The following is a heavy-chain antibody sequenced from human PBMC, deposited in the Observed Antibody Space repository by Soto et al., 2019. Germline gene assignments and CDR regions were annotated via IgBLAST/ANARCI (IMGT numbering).Heavy chain of an antibody. Sequence: PSETLSLTCTVSGGSMSSDDYHWIWIRQPPGKGLEWIAYISSSGSASYNPSLKSRITISIDTSKKHFTLNLTSVTAADTAVYYCARDPKYYDFWSINKRDYYYAMDVWGQGTTVTVSS. CDR2: ISSSGSA. D-gene: IGHD3-3*01. CDR3: ARDPKYYDFWSINKRDYYYAMDV. V-gene: IGHV4-30-4*01. J-gene: IGHJ6*02. CDR1: GGSMSSDDYH.